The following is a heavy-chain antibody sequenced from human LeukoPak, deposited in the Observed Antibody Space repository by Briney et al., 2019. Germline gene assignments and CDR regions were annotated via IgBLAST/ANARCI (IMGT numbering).Heavy chain of an antibody. CDR1: GGSISSYY. V-gene: IGHV4-59*08. J-gene: IGHJ4*02. D-gene: IGHD3-22*01. CDR2: IYYSGST. CDR3: ARNEDSSGYYRY. Sequence: PSETLSLTCTVSGGSISSYYWSWIRQPPGKGLEWIGYIYYSGSTNYNPSLKSRVTISVDTSKNQFSLKLSSVTAADTAVYYCARNEDSSGYYRYWGQGTLVTVSS.